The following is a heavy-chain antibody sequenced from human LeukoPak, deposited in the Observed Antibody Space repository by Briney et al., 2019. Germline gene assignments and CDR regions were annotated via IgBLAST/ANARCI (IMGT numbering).Heavy chain of an antibody. CDR3: ARDLSGSYGIDY. D-gene: IGHD1-26*01. V-gene: IGHV4-59*01. Sequence: SETLSLTCTVSGGSISGYYWGWIRQPPGKGLEWIGYIYSSGITSYNPSLKSRVTISVDTSKNQFSLRLTSVTAADTAVYYCARDLSGSYGIDYWGQGTLVTVSS. J-gene: IGHJ4*02. CDR2: IYSSGIT. CDR1: GGSISGYY.